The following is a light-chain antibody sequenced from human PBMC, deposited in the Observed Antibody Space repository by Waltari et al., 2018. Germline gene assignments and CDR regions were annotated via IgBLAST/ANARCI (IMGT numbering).Light chain of an antibody. CDR2: GAS. CDR3: QQYGSSIMYT. Sequence: VLTQSPGTLSLSPGERATLSCRASQSLTKRYLAWYPQKPGQAPRLLIYGASSRAAGIPDRVSGSGSGTDFTLTISRREPEDSALYYCQQYGSSIMYTFGQGTKLEIK. CDR1: QSLTKRY. V-gene: IGKV3-20*01. J-gene: IGKJ2*01.